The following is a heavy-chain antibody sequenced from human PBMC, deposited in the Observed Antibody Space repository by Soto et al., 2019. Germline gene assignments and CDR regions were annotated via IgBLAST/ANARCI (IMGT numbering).Heavy chain of an antibody. V-gene: IGHV3-23*01. CDR2: ITDSGGST. J-gene: IGHJ4*02. Sequence: SGGSLRLSCASSVFTFTNVAMTWVRQAPGKGLEWVSTITDSGGSTDYADSVKGRFTISRDNSKSTLYLQMNNLRADDTAVYYCAKLYWNPRYFDYWGQGARVTVSS. D-gene: IGHD1-1*01. CDR1: VFTFTNVA. CDR3: AKLYWNPRYFDY.